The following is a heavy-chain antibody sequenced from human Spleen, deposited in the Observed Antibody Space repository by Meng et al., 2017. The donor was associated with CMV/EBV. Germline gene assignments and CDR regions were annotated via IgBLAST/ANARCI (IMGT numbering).Heavy chain of an antibody. CDR2: INPDGSWT. D-gene: IGHD5-24*01. CDR1: GFTFSSFG. Sequence: GGSLRLSCAASGFTFSSFGMNWVRQAPGKGLVCVSRINPDGSWTTYADSVKGRFTISRDDAKNTLYLQMNSLRAEDTAVYYCAICRDGYNYHFDYWGQGTLVTVSS. V-gene: IGHV3-74*01. J-gene: IGHJ4*02. CDR3: AICRDGYNYHFDY.